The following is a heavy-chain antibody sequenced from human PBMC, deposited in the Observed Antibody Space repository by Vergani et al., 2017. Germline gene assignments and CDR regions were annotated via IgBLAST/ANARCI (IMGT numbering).Heavy chain of an antibody. CDR3: ARRGIAVPDFDY. CDR1: GYTFTSYY. D-gene: IGHD6-19*01. CDR2: INPSGGST. J-gene: IGHJ4*02. Sequence: QVQLVQSGAEVKKPGASVKVSCKASGYTFTSYYMHWVRQAPGQGLEWMGIINPSGGSTSYAQKFQGRVTMTRDTSISTAYMELSRLRSDDTAVYYCARRGIAVPDFDYWGQGTLVTVSS. V-gene: IGHV1-46*01.